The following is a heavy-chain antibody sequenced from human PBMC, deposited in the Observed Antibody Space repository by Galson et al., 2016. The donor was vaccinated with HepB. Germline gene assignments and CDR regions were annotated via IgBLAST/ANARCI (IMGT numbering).Heavy chain of an antibody. CDR2: IWYDVIKR. CDR3: ARADSRSYASEWSLDY. J-gene: IGHJ4*02. D-gene: IGHD3-16*01. CDR1: GFTFSAYG. V-gene: IGHV3-33*01. Sequence: SLRLSCAASGFTFSAYGMHWVRQAPGKRLEWVATIWYDVIKRYHADSVKGRFTISRDNSKNTLSLQMNSLRAEDTAVYYCARADSRSYASEWSLDYWGQGTLVTVSS.